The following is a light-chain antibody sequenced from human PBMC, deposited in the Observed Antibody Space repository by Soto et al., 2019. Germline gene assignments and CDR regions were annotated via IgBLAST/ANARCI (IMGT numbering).Light chain of an antibody. J-gene: IGLJ2*01. CDR1: SSDVGGYNY. Sequence: QSALTQPRSVSGSPGQSVTISCTGTSSDVGGYNYVSWYQQHPGKAPKLMIYDVSKRPSGVPDRFSGSKSGNTASLTISGLQAEDEADYYCFSYVGSYYVVFGGGTKLTVL. CDR2: DVS. CDR3: FSYVGSYYVV. V-gene: IGLV2-11*01.